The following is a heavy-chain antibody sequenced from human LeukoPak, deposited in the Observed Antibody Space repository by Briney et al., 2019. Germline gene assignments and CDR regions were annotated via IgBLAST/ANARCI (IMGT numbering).Heavy chain of an antibody. Sequence: PGGSLRLSCAASGFTFSSYNMNWVRQAPGKGLEWVSSISSSSSYIYYAGSVKGRFTISRDNAKNSLYLQMNSLRAEDTAVYYCARERGYSYGYGDYRGQGTLVTVSS. J-gene: IGHJ4*02. D-gene: IGHD5-18*01. CDR1: GFTFSSYN. CDR2: ISSSSSYI. CDR3: ARERGYSYGYGDY. V-gene: IGHV3-21*01.